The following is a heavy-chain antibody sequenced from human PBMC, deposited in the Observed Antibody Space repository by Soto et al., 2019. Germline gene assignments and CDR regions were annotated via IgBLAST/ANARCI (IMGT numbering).Heavy chain of an antibody. CDR2: ITDTGGDA. V-gene: IGHV3-23*01. CDR1: GLTFGGRA. J-gene: IGHJ4*02. CDR3: ARGSTDSDPGSGIFDV. D-gene: IGHD3-10*01. Sequence: PGGSLRLSCVASGLTFGGRAMTWVRQAPGEGLQWVSTITDTGGDAKYADSVRGRFVISRDNSKKTLYLQMTSLTAEDSAMYYCARGSTDSDPGSGIFDVWGRGTLVTVSS.